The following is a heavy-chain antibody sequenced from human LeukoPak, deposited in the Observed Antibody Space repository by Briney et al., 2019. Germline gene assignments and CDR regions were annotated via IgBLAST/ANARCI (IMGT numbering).Heavy chain of an antibody. V-gene: IGHV3-30-3*01. CDR2: ISYDGSNK. J-gene: IGHJ3*02. D-gene: IGHD3-10*01. CDR3: ARDTPSRITMVRGVISDAFDI. CDR1: GFTFSSYA. Sequence: GRSLRLSCAASGFTFSSYAMHWVRQAPGKGLEWVAVISYDGSNKYYADSVKGRFTISRDNSKNTLYLQMNSLRAEDTAVYYCARDTPSRITMVRGVISDAFDIWGQGTMVTVSS.